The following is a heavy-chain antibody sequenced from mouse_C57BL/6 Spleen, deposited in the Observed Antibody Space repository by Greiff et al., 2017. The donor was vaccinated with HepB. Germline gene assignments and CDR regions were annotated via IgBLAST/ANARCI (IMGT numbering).Heavy chain of an antibody. CDR3: TIYGNHYFDY. V-gene: IGHV1-15*01. J-gene: IGHJ2*01. D-gene: IGHD2-1*01. CDR2: IDPETGGT. CDR1: GYTFTDYE. Sequence: VQLQQSGAELVRPGASVTLSCKASGYTFTDYEMHWVKQTPVHGLEWIGAIDPETGGTAYNQKFKGKAILTADKSSSTAYMDLRSLTSEDSAVYYCTIYGNHYFDYWGQGTTLTVSS.